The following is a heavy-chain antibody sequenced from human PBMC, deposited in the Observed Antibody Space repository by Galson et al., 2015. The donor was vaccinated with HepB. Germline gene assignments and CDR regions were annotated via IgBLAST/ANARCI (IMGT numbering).Heavy chain of an antibody. CDR1: GFTFSTYA. D-gene: IGHD2/OR15-2a*01. CDR2: ININGVNT. V-gene: IGHV3-64*01. CDR3: ARLRFSGGLDV. Sequence: SLRLSCAASGFTFSTYAMHWVRQAPGKGLEHVPAININGVNTYYANSVKGRFTISRDNSKNTLNLQMGSLRAEDTAVYYCARLRFSGGLDVWGQGTTVSVSS. J-gene: IGHJ6*02.